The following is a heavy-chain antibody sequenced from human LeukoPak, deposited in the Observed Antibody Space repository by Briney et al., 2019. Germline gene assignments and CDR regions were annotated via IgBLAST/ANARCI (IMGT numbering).Heavy chain of an antibody. Sequence: SETLSLTCTVSGGSISSYYWSWIRQPPGKGLEWIGYIYYSGSTNYNPSLKSRVTISVDTSKNQFSLKLSSVTAADTAVYYCARAGRSIAARPDYWGQGTLVTVSS. J-gene: IGHJ4*02. V-gene: IGHV4-59*01. CDR3: ARAGRSIAARPDY. CDR1: GGSISSYY. CDR2: IYYSGST. D-gene: IGHD6-6*01.